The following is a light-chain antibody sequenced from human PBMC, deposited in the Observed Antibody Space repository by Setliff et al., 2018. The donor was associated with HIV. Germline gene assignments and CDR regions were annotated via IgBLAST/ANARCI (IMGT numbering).Light chain of an antibody. Sequence: QSALTQPASVSGSPGQSITISCTGISSDVGGYYSVSWYQQHPGKAPKLMIYDVINRPSGVSNRFSGSRSGNTASLTISGLQVEDEADYYCSSYITSSTLYVFGPGTKVTVL. CDR1: SSDVGGYYS. J-gene: IGLJ1*01. CDR3: SSYITSSTLYV. CDR2: DVI. V-gene: IGLV2-14*03.